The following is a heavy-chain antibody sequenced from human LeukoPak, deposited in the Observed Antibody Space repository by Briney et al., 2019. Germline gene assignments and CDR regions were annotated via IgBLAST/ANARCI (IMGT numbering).Heavy chain of an antibody. CDR1: GFTFSSYE. V-gene: IGHV3-48*03. CDR3: ARARRDGYNWANWYFDL. J-gene: IGHJ2*01. CDR2: ISSSGSTI. Sequence: GGSLRLSCAASGFTFSSYEMNWVRQAPGKGLEWVSYISSSGSTIYYADSVKGRFTISRDNAKNSLYLQMNSLRAEDTAAYYCARARRDGYNWANWYFDLWGRGTLVTVSS. D-gene: IGHD5-24*01.